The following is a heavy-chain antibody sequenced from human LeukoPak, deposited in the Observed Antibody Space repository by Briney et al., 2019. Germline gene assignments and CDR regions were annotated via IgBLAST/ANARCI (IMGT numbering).Heavy chain of an antibody. CDR2: TFHSGDT. CDR1: GGSISSNNYY. J-gene: IGHJ4*02. D-gene: IGHD1-26*01. Sequence: PSETLSLTCTVSGGSISSNNYYWSWIRQPPGKGLEWIGYTFHSGDTNYNPSLKGRVTMSVDTAKYQFSLKLTSVTPADTAVYYCARQPYTLGAYYFDCWGQGTLVTVSS. V-gene: IGHV4-61*05. CDR3: ARQPYTLGAYYFDC.